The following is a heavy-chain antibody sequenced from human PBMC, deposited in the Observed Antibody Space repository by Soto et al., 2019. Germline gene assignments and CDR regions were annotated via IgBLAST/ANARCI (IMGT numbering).Heavy chain of an antibody. Sequence: QVQLQESGPGRVKPSQTLSLTCTVSGGSISSGGYYWSWIRQHPGKGVEWIGYIYYSGSTYYNPSLKSRVTISVDTSKNQFSLKLSSVTAADTAVYYCARESYGSGSYLTFDYWGQGTLVTVSS. CDR1: GGSISSGGYY. V-gene: IGHV4-31*03. D-gene: IGHD3-10*01. CDR3: ARESYGSGSYLTFDY. J-gene: IGHJ4*02. CDR2: IYYSGST.